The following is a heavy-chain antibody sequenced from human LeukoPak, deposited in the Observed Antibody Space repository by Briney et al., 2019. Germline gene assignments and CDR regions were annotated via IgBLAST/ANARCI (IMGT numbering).Heavy chain of an antibody. CDR3: ARDYCSGGSCYSENWFDP. CDR2: ISYDGSNK. CDR1: GFTFSSYA. D-gene: IGHD2-15*01. Sequence: GGSLRLSCAASGFTFSSYAMHWVRQAPGKGLEWVAVISYDGSNKYYADSVKGRFTISRDNSKNTLYLQMNSLRAEDTAVEYCARDYCSGGSCYSENWFDPWGQGTLVTVSS. V-gene: IGHV3-30*04. J-gene: IGHJ5*02.